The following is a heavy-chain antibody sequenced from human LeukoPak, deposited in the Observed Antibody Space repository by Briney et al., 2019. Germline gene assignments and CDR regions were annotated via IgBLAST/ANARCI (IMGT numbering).Heavy chain of an antibody. J-gene: IGHJ4*02. Sequence: PSQTLSLTCTVSGGSISSGSYYWSWIRQPAGKGLEWIGRIYTSGSTNYNPSLKSRVTISVDTSKNQFSLKLSFVTAADTAVYYCARGPTVRVSQYYFDYWGQGTLVTVSS. V-gene: IGHV4-61*02. D-gene: IGHD6-13*01. CDR1: GGSISSGSYY. CDR2: IYTSGST. CDR3: ARGPTVRVSQYYFDY.